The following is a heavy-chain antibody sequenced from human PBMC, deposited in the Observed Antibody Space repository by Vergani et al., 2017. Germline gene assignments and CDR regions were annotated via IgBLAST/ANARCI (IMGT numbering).Heavy chain of an antibody. CDR2: INHSGST. CDR3: ARGGRAMVTRWFDP. V-gene: IGHV4-39*07. J-gene: IGHJ5*02. Sequence: QLQLQQSGPGLVKPSETLFLTCTVSADSISSGSYYWSWIRQPPGKGLEWIGEINHSGSTNYNPSLKSRVTISVDTSKNQFSLKLSSVTAADTAVYYCARGGRAMVTRWFDPWGQGTLVTVSS. CDR1: ADSISSGSYY. D-gene: IGHD5-18*01.